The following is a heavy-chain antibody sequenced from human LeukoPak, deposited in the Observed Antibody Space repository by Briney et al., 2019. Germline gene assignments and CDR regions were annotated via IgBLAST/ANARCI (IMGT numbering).Heavy chain of an antibody. CDR2: IYYSGST. J-gene: IGHJ3*02. Sequence: SETLSLTCTVSGGSISSYYWSWIRQPPGKGLEWIGYIYYSGSTNYNPSLKSRVTISVDTSKNQFSLKLSSVTAADTAVYYCAREPIGYCSGGSCGAFDIWGQGTMVTVSS. V-gene: IGHV4-59*01. CDR3: AREPIGYCSGGSCGAFDI. D-gene: IGHD2-15*01. CDR1: GGSISSYY.